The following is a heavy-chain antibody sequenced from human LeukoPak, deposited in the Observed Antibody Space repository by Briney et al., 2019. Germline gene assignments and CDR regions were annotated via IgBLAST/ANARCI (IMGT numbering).Heavy chain of an antibody. D-gene: IGHD2-15*01. Sequence: GSVTLSCTASGFTFGDYAMSWVRQAPGKGLEWVGFIRSKAYGGTTEYVASVKGRFTISRDDSKSLAYLQMNSLKTEDTAVYYCTRAGRAASFYFDYWGQGTLITVSS. CDR1: GFTFGDYA. V-gene: IGHV3-49*04. CDR2: IRSKAYGGTT. CDR3: TRAGRAASFYFDY. J-gene: IGHJ4*02.